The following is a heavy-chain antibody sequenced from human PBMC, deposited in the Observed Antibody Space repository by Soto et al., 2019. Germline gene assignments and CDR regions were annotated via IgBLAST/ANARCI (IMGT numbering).Heavy chain of an antibody. D-gene: IGHD3-3*01. CDR1: GFTFSSYW. V-gene: IGHV3-7*01. J-gene: IGHJ5*02. CDR3: ARVLEWLFESNWFDP. CDR2: IKKDGSEK. Sequence: EVQLVESGGGLVQPGGSLRLSCATSGFTFSSYWMSWVRQAPGKGLKWVANIKKDGSEKYNVDSVKGRFTISGDNARNSLYLQMNSLRAEDTAVYYCARVLEWLFESNWFDPWGQGTLVTVSS.